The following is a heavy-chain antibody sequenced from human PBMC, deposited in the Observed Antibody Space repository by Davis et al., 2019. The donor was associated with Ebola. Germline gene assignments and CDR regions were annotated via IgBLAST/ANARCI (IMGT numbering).Heavy chain of an antibody. CDR2: ISAYNGNT. CDR1: GYTFTSYA. D-gene: IGHD3-22*01. Sequence: AASVKVSCKASGYTFTSYAMHWVRQAPGQRLEWMGWISAYNGNTNYAQKLQGRVTMTTDTSTSTAYMELRSLRSDDTAVYYCARDPYYYDSSGPLGDAFDIWGQGTMVTVSS. V-gene: IGHV1-18*01. CDR3: ARDPYYYDSSGPLGDAFDI. J-gene: IGHJ3*02.